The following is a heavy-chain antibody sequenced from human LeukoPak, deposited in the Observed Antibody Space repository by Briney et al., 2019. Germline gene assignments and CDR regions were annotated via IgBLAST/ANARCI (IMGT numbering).Heavy chain of an antibody. Sequence: PGGSLRLSCAASGFTFSSYAMSWVRQAPGKGLEWVSGISGSGGSTYYADSVKGRFTISRDNSKNTLYLQMNSLRAEDTAVYYCAKGLRSFYYDSSGYDTYYFDYWGQGTLVTVSS. J-gene: IGHJ4*02. CDR3: AKGLRSFYYDSSGYDTYYFDY. CDR2: ISGSGGST. V-gene: IGHV3-23*01. D-gene: IGHD3-22*01. CDR1: GFTFSSYA.